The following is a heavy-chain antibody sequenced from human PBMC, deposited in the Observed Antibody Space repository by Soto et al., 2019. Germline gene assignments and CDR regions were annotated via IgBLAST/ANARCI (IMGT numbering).Heavy chain of an antibody. Sequence: GGSLRLSCAASGFTFSSYGMHWVRQAPGKGLEWVAVISYDGSNKYYADSVKGRFTISRDNSKNTLYLQMNSLRAEDTAVYYCAKDGVVVPAPYYFDYWGQGXLVTVYS. CDR1: GFTFSSYG. CDR2: ISYDGSNK. J-gene: IGHJ4*02. D-gene: IGHD2-2*01. CDR3: AKDGVVVPAPYYFDY. V-gene: IGHV3-30*18.